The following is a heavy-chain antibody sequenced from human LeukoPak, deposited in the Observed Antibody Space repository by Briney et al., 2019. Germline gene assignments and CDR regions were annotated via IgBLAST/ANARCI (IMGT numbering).Heavy chain of an antibody. CDR1: GGTISSTSYY. D-gene: IGHD3-22*01. J-gene: IGHJ4*02. Sequence: SSETLSLTCTVSGGTISSTSYYWGWIRQPPGKGLEWIGNIYYTGSTYYNPSLKSRVTISVDTSKNQFSLKLSSVTAADTAVYYCARARTRAWYDSSGYFDYWGQGTLVTVSP. CDR2: IYYTGST. V-gene: IGHV4-39*01. CDR3: ARARTRAWYDSSGYFDY.